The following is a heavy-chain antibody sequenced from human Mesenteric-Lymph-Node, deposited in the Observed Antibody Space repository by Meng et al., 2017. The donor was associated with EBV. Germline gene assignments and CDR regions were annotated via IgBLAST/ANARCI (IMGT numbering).Heavy chain of an antibody. J-gene: IGHJ4*02. D-gene: IGHD3-16*01. CDR1: GFTFSNYW. CDR2: INTEGPTT. V-gene: IGHV3-74*01. CDR3: AADMMGAQDY. Sequence: EVQLVESGGGLVQPGGSLRLSCAASGFTFSNYWIHWVRQLPGKGLVWVSRINTEGPTTSYADSVKGRFTISRDNAKNTLYLQMNSLRAEDTAVYYCAADMMGAQDYWGQGTLVTVSS.